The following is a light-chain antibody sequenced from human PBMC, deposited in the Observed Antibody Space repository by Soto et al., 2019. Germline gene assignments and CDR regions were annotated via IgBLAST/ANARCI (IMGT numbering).Light chain of an antibody. CDR2: GAS. J-gene: IGKJ1*01. V-gene: IGKV3-15*01. CDR3: QQYDNWQWT. CDR1: QSVSSN. Sequence: EIVMTQSPATLSVSPGERATLSCRASQSVSSNLAWYQQKPGQAPRLLIYGASTRATGIPARFSGSGSGTEFTLTISSLQSEDFAVHYCQQYDNWQWTFGQGTKVDIK.